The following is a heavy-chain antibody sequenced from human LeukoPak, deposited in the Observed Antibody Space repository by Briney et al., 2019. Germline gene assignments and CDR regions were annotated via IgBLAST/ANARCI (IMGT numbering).Heavy chain of an antibody. J-gene: IGHJ6*03. V-gene: IGHV1-2*02. CDR1: GYTFTGYY. CDR2: INPNSGGT. CDR3: ARQDTAMVNYYYYYMDV. D-gene: IGHD5-18*01. Sequence: GASVKVSCKASGYTFTGYYMHWVRQAPGQGLEWMGWINPNSGGTNYAQKFQGRVTVTRDTSISTAYMELSRLTSDDTAVYYCARQDTAMVNYYYYYMDVWGKGTTVTVSS.